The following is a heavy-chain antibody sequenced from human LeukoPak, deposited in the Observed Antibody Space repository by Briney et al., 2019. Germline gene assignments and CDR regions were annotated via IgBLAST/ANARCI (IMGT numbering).Heavy chain of an antibody. CDR3: ARDDSSGYALDY. CDR2: IYYSGST. CDR1: GGSISSGDYY. V-gene: IGHV4-30-4*08. D-gene: IGHD3-22*01. Sequence: SQTLSLTCTVSGGSISSGDYYWSRIRQPPGKGLEWIGYIYYSGSTYYNPSLKSRVTISVDTSKNQFSLKLSSVTAADTAVYYCARDDSSGYALDYWGQGTLVTVSS. J-gene: IGHJ4*02.